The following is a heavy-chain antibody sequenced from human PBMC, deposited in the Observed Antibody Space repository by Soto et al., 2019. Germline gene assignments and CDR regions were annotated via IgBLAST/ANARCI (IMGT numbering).Heavy chain of an antibody. D-gene: IGHD2-2*01. Sequence: PGGSLRLSCAASGFTFSSYGMHWVRQAPGKGLEWVAVIWYDGSNKYYADSVKGRFTISRDNSKNTLYLQMNSLRAEDTAVYYCARDRRYCSSISCQNWFDPWGQGTLVTVSS. CDR3: ARDRRYCSSISCQNWFDP. J-gene: IGHJ5*02. CDR1: GFTFSSYG. V-gene: IGHV3-33*01. CDR2: IWYDGSNK.